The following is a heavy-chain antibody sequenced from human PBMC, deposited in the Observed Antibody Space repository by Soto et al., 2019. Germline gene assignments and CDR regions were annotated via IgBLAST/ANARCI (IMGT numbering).Heavy chain of an antibody. Sequence: GGSLRLSCVASGFVFSDYAMSWVRQAPGKGLEWVSAISAGGDTYYADSVKGRFTVSRANSKNTLYLQMNSLRAKDTAIYYCANVPIWCGGSSCYTEGFDSWGQGTLVTVSS. D-gene: IGHD2-21*01. CDR3: ANVPIWCGGSSCYTEGFDS. V-gene: IGHV3-23*01. CDR2: ISAGGDT. J-gene: IGHJ4*02. CDR1: GFVFSDYA.